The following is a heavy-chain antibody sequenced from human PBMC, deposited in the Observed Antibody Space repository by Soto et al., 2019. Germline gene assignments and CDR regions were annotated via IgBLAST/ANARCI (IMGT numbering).Heavy chain of an antibody. CDR2: ISAYNGNT. CDR3: ARSPFIWFGVSDWFDP. J-gene: IGHJ5*02. Sequence: ASVKVSCKASGYTFTSYGISWVRQAPGQGLEWMGWISAYNGNTNYAQKLQGRVTMTTDTSTSTAYMELRSLRSDDTAVYYCARSPFIWFGVSDWFDPWGQRTLVTVSS. CDR1: GYTFTSYG. V-gene: IGHV1-18*01. D-gene: IGHD3-10*01.